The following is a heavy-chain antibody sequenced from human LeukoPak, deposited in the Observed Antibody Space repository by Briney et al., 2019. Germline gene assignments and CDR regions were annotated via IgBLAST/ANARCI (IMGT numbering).Heavy chain of an antibody. CDR2: ITSGASVI. CDR3: ARKRIADLGDETSFGGTPFDS. CDR1: GFTFKTYH. D-gene: IGHD3-16*01. Sequence: GRSLRLSCVASGFTFKTYHMNWVRQAPGKGLEWLSGITSGASVIYYADSVKGRFTISRDDAKNSVFLQMSGLTVDDTAVYYCARKRIADLGDETSFGGTPFDSWGQGTLAIVSS. J-gene: IGHJ4*02. V-gene: IGHV3-48*03.